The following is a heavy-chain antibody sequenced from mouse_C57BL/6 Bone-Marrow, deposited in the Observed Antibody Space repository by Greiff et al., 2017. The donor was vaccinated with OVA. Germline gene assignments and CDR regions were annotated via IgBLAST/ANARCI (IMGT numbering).Heavy chain of an antibody. V-gene: IGHV14-4*01. CDR1: GFNIKDDY. D-gene: IGHD2-4*01. Sequence: VQLQQSGAELVRPGASVKLSCTASGFNIKDDYMHWVKQRPEQGLEWIGWIDPENGDTEYASKCQGKATITADTSSNTAYLQLSSLTSEDTAVYYCTTDDYGGDYWGQGTTLTVSS. CDR2: IDPENGDT. CDR3: TTDDYGGDY. J-gene: IGHJ2*01.